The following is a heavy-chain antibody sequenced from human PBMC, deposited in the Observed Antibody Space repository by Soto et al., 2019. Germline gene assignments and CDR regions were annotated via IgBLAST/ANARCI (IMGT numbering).Heavy chain of an antibody. D-gene: IGHD2-15*01. CDR2: IYPGDSDT. CDR3: ARQEGKGYCSGGSCYSGNWFDP. Sequence: HGESLKISCKGSGYSFTSYWIGWVRQMPGKGLEWMGIIYPGDSDTRYSPSFQGQVTISADKSISTAYLQWSSLKASDTAMYYCARQEGKGYCSGGSCYSGNWFDPCGQGTLVTVS. CDR1: GYSFTSYW. V-gene: IGHV5-51*01. J-gene: IGHJ5*02.